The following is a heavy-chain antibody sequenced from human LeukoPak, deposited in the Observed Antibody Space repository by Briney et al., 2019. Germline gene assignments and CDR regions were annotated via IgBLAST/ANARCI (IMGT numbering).Heavy chain of an antibody. CDR3: AIIVSGSYSSSFVDY. CDR2: ISAYNGNT. J-gene: IGHJ4*02. V-gene: IGHV1-18*01. CDR1: GHTFISYG. Sequence: ASVKVSCKASGHTFISYGISWVRQAPGQGLEWMGWISAYNGNTNYAQKFQGRVTMTTDTSTSTAYMELRSLRSDDTAMYYCAIIVSGSYSSSFVDYWGQGTLVTVSS. D-gene: IGHD1-26*01.